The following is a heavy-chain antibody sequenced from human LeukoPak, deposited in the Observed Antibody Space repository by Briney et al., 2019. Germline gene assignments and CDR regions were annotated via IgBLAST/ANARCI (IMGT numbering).Heavy chain of an antibody. Sequence: HPGGSLRLSCAASGFTFSNYAMHWVRQAPGKGLEWVAVISYDGSNKYYADSVKGRFTISRDNSKNTLYLQMNSLRAEDTAVYYCARGGDVVVPAATAFDYWGQGTLVTVSS. CDR3: ARGGDVVVPAATAFDY. D-gene: IGHD2-2*01. CDR2: ISYDGSNK. V-gene: IGHV3-30-3*01. CDR1: GFTFSNYA. J-gene: IGHJ4*02.